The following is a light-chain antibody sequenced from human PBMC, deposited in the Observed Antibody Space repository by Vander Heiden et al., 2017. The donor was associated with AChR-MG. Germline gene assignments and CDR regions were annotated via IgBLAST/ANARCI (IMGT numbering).Light chain of an antibody. V-gene: IGLV1-40*01. Sequence: QSVLTQPPSVSGAPGQSVTIPCPGTSSNIGAGYDVHWYQQLPGTAPKLLIYGNSNRPSGVPDRFSGAKSGTTASLAITGLQAEDEADYYCQSYDSSRSGWVFGGGTKLTVL. J-gene: IGLJ3*02. CDR1: SSNIGAGYD. CDR3: QSYDSSRSGWV. CDR2: GNS.